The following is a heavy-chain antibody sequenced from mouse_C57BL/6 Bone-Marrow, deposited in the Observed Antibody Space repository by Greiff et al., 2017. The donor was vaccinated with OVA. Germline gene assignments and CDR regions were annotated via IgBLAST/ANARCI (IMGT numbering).Heavy chain of an antibody. J-gene: IGHJ1*03. CDR1: GYTFTSYW. D-gene: IGHD1-1*01. CDR2: IDPNSGGT. V-gene: IGHV1-72*01. CDR3: AREDDYYYGPLPFDV. Sequence: QVQLQQSGPELVKPGASVKLSCKASGYTFTSYWMHWVKQRPGRGLEWIGRIDPNSGGTKYNEKFKSKATLTVDKPSSTAYMQLSSLTSEDSAVYYCAREDDYYYGPLPFDVWGTGTTVTVSS.